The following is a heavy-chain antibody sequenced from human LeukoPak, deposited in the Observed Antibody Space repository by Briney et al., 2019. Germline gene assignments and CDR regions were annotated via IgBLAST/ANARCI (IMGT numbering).Heavy chain of an antibody. J-gene: IGHJ5*02. D-gene: IGHD5-18*01. Sequence: ASVKVSCTASGYTFTSYAMHWVRQAPGQRLEWIGWINAGNGNTKYSQKFQGRVTITRDTSASTAYMELSSLRSEDTAVYYCARDRSGDTAMVSGFDPWGQGTLVTVSS. V-gene: IGHV1-3*01. CDR2: INAGNGNT. CDR1: GYTFTSYA. CDR3: ARDRSGDTAMVSGFDP.